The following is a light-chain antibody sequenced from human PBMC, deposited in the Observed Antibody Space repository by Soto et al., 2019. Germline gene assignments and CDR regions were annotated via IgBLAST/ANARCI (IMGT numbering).Light chain of an antibody. Sequence: EVVLTQSPVTLSLSPGERATLSCRASQSVSNSLAWYQQKPGQAPRLLIYDASKRATGIPARFSGSGSGTDFTLTISSLVPEDFAVYYCQQRSDGGTFGGGTKVDIK. CDR1: QSVSNS. CDR3: QQRSDGGT. V-gene: IGKV3-11*01. J-gene: IGKJ4*01. CDR2: DAS.